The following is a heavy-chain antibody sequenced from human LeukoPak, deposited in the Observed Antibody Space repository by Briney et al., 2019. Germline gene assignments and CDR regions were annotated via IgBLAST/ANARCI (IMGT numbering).Heavy chain of an antibody. CDR2: IYYSGST. CDR1: GGSISSGGYY. D-gene: IGHD2-2*03. J-gene: IGHJ5*02. Sequence: PSVTLSLTCTVSGGSISSGGYYWSWIRQHPGKGLEWIGYIYYSGSTYYNPSLKSRVTISVDTSKNQFSLKLSSVTAADTAVYYCARDVVGYCSSTSCLNWFDPWGQGTLVTVSS. V-gene: IGHV4-31*03. CDR3: ARDVVGYCSSTSCLNWFDP.